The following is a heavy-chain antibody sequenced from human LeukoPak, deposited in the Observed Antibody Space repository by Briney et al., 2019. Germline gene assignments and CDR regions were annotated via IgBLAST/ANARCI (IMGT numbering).Heavy chain of an antibody. CDR1: GFTFSSYA. D-gene: IGHD3-9*01. V-gene: IGHV3-23*01. CDR3: AKDRYFDWLGYKYYFDY. J-gene: IGHJ4*02. Sequence: GGSLRLSCAASGFTFSSYAMSWVRQAPGKGLEWVSAISGSGGSTYYADSVKGRFTISRDNSNNTLYLQMNSLRAEDTAVYYCAKDRYFDWLGYKYYFDYWGQGTLVTVSS. CDR2: ISGSGGST.